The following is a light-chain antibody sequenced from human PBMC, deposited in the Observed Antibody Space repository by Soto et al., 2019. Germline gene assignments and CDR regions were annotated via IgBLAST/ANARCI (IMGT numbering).Light chain of an antibody. CDR2: KAS. CDR3: QHYNSYSEA. Sequence: DIQMTQSPSTLPASVGDRVTITCRASQGISNWLAWYQQKPGKAPKLLIYKASTLKSGVPSRFSGSGSGTEFTLTISSLQPDDFATYYCQHYNSYSEAFGQGTKVDIK. V-gene: IGKV1-5*03. CDR1: QGISNW. J-gene: IGKJ1*01.